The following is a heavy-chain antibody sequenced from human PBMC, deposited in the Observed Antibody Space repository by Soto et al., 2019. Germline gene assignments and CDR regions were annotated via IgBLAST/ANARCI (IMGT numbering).Heavy chain of an antibody. D-gene: IGHD7-27*01. V-gene: IGHV4-31*01. CDR2: IYYSGST. Sequence: QVQLQESGPGLVKPSQTLSLTCTVSGGSISSGGYYWNWIRQHPGKGLEWIGYIYYSGSTYYNPSLKRPVTICLDTSKNQFSPKRSSVAAADTAVYYWARSVFPWGQGTLVTVSSDVWGKGTTVTVSS. CDR3: ARSVFPWGQGTLVTVSSDV. J-gene: IGHJ6*04. CDR1: GGSISSGGYY.